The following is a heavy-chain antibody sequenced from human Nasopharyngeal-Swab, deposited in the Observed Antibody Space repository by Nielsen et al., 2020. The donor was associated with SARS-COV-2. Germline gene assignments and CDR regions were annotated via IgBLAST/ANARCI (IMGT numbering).Heavy chain of an antibody. CDR1: GSIFSASA. CDR2: IGDKDHNYAT. Sequence: GGSLRLSCAASGSIFSASAIHWVRQAPGKGLEWVGRIGDKDHNYATTYRASVQGRFTISRDDSKNTAFLQMDSLKTEDTALYYCTTDFYFDYWGQGTLVTVSS. CDR3: TTDFYFDY. J-gene: IGHJ4*02. V-gene: IGHV3-73*01.